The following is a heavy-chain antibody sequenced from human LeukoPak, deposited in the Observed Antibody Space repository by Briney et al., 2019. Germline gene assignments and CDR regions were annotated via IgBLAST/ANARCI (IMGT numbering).Heavy chain of an antibody. CDR2: IRYDGSNK. CDR3: AKPRPGTAMAQGY. J-gene: IGHJ4*02. CDR1: GFTFSSYG. D-gene: IGHD5-18*01. V-gene: IGHV3-30*02. Sequence: GGSLRLSCAASGFTFSSYGMHWVRQAPGKGLEWVAFIRYDGSNKYYADSVKGRFTISRDNSKNSLYLQMNSLRAEDTAVYYCAKPRPGTAMAQGYWGQGTLVTVSS.